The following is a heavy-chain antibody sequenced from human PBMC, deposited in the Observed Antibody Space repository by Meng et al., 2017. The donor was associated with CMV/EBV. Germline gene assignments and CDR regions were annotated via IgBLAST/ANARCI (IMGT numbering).Heavy chain of an antibody. CDR1: TFSRYT. CDR3: ARDCSSTSCLLRRNWFDP. CDR2: RIPILGIA. D-gene: IGHD2-2*01. V-gene: IGHV1-69*04. Sequence: TFSRYTISRGRQEPGQGLEWMGRRIPILGIANDEQKLQSRVTMTGDKSTSKAYMELSSLRSEDTDVYYCARDCSSTSCLLRRNWFDPWGQGTLVTVSS. J-gene: IGHJ5*02.